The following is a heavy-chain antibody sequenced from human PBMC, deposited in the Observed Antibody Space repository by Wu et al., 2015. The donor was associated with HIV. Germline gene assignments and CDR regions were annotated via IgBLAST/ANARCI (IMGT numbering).Heavy chain of an antibody. CDR2: TTPVFGTV. CDR1: GGTFDNYA. V-gene: IGHV1-69*12. Sequence: QVQLVQSGAEVKKPGSSVKVSCKASGGTFDNYAVSWVRQAPGHGLEWMAGTTPVFGTVNYAQKFRGRVTITADESTNTAFMELSSLTSEYTAVYYCARARVPRDDYNRDFDYWGQGTLVTVSS. CDR3: ARARVPRDDYNRDFDY. D-gene: IGHD5-24*01. J-gene: IGHJ4*02.